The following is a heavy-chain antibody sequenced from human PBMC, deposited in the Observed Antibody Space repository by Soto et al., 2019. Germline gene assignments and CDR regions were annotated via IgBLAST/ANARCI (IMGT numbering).Heavy chain of an antibody. CDR2: IYYSGST. D-gene: IGHD5-12*01. Sequence: QVQLQESGPGLVKPSETLSLTCTVSGGSISSYYWSWIRQPPGKGLEWIGYIYYSGSTNYNPSLKRRGTISVDTSKNQFSLKLSSVPAADTAVYYCARVGYNYAFDIWGQGTMVTVSS. CDR1: GGSISSYY. J-gene: IGHJ3*02. CDR3: ARVGYNYAFDI. V-gene: IGHV4-59*01.